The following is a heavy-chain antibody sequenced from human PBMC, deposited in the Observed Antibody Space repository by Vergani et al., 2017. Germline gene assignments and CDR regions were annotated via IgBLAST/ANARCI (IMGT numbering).Heavy chain of an antibody. Sequence: QLQLQESGPGLVKPSETLSLTCTVSGGSISSSSYYWGWIRQPPGKGLEWIGEINHSGSTNYNPSLKSRVTISVDTSKNQFSLKLSSVTAADTAVYYCARGGCSGGSCYPKVGFDYWGQGTLVTVSS. J-gene: IGHJ4*02. CDR3: ARGGCSGGSCYPKVGFDY. D-gene: IGHD2-15*01. CDR1: GGSISSSSYY. CDR2: INHSGST. V-gene: IGHV4-39*07.